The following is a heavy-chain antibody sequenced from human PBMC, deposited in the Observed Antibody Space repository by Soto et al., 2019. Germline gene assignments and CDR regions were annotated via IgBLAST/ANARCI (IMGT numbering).Heavy chain of an antibody. D-gene: IGHD2-2*01. Sequence: EVQLVESGGGLVKPGGSLRLSCAASGFTFSSWSMNWVRQAPGKGLEWVSSISSSSYYIDYADSVKGRFTISRDNAKNSLYQQMNSLRAEDTAVYYCARYVCSSTSCYENWGQGTLVTVSS. CDR1: GFTFSSWS. CDR3: ARYVCSSTSCYEN. CDR2: ISSSSYYI. J-gene: IGHJ4*02. V-gene: IGHV3-21*01.